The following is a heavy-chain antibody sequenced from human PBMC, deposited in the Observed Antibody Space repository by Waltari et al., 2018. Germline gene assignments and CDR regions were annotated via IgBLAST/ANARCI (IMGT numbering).Heavy chain of an antibody. CDR1: GGSFYSYY. D-gene: IGHD4-4*01. V-gene: IGHV4-34*01. Sequence: QVQLQQWGAGLLKPSETLSLTCAVYGGSFYSYYWTWVRQAPGKGLQWIGEISHTGDTYYNASLKSRVTMLIDASKNQFSLKLRSVTAADAAIYYCASRVGGITPPTVWGQGTPVTVSS. J-gene: IGHJ4*02. CDR3: ASRVGGITPPTV. CDR2: ISHTGDT.